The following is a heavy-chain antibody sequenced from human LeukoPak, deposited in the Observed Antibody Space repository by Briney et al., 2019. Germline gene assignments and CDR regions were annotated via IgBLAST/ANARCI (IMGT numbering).Heavy chain of an antibody. J-gene: IGHJ4*02. Sequence: GGSLRLSCAASGFTFSSYGMSWVRQAPGKGLDWVSAVSSGGNSNYADSVTGRFTISRDNSKNTLYLQMNSLRAEDTAVYYCAKDRYSDNTGHHYENEYWGQGTLVTVSS. CDR3: AKDRYSDNTGHHYENEY. D-gene: IGHD3-22*01. CDR1: GFTFSSYG. V-gene: IGHV3-23*01. CDR2: VSSGGNS.